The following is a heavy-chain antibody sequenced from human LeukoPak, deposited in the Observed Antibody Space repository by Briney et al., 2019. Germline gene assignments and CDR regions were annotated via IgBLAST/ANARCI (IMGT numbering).Heavy chain of an antibody. V-gene: IGHV3-74*01. CDR3: VVGGSPGY. CDR1: GLAFSAYK. Sequence: PGGSLRLSCAASGLAFSAYKMHWVRQAPGKGLVWVSRISTDGYTTDYADFVQGRFTASRDNTKNTWSPEMNSLRAEDTAVYYCVVGGSPGYWGQGTLVTVSS. D-gene: IGHD2-15*01. J-gene: IGHJ4*02. CDR2: ISTDGYTT.